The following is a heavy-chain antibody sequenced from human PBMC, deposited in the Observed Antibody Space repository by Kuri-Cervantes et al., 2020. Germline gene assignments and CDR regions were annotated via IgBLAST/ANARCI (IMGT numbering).Heavy chain of an antibody. Sequence: SQTLSLTCAISGDSVSTTSAAWNWSRQSPSRGLEWLGRTQYMAKWYNDYAESVKSRIIINPDTNNNQFSLHLSSVIPEDTAVYFCAGEELERRFDYWGQGSLVTVSS. D-gene: IGHD1-1*01. CDR2: TQYMAKWYN. V-gene: IGHV6-1*01. CDR3: AGEELERRFDY. J-gene: IGHJ4*02. CDR1: GDSVSTTSAA.